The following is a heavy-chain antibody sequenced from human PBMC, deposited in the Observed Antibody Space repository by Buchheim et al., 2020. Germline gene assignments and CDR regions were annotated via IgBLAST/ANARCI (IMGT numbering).Heavy chain of an antibody. D-gene: IGHD3-10*01. J-gene: IGHJ4*02. CDR2: INHSGST. CDR3: ARGRFPPGYFDY. Sequence: QVQLQQWGAGLLKPSETLSLTCAVYGGSFSGYYWSWIRQPPGKGLEWIGEINHSGSTNYNPSLKSRVTKSVDTSKNQCSLKLSSVTAADTAVYYCARGRFPPGYFDYWGQGTL. CDR1: GGSFSGYY. V-gene: IGHV4-34*01.